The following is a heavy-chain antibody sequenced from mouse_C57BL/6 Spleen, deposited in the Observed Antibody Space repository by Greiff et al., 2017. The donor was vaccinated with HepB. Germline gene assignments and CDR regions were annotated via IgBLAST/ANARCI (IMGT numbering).Heavy chain of an antibody. J-gene: IGHJ1*03. Sequence: QVQLQQSGAELMKPGASVKLSCKATGYTFTGYWIEWVKQRPGHGLEWIGEVLPGSGSTNYNEKFKGKATFTADTSSNTAYMQISSLTTEDTAIYYCARGDDYAGDWCFDVWGTGTTVTVSS. V-gene: IGHV1-9*01. D-gene: IGHD2-4*01. CDR1: GYTFTGYW. CDR2: VLPGSGST. CDR3: ARGDDYAGDWCFDV.